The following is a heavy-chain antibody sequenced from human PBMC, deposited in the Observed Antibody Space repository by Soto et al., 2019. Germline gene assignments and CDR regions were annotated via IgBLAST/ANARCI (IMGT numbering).Heavy chain of an antibody. CDR1: GIIFRRYG. Sequence: VQLVESAGGVVQPGRALRLSCVDSGIIFRRYGVHVVPHSPGKGPDRVAQISYDGAENHTADSVKGRFTISRYTSKNTLSMDLRSLIPEDTPLYFCAKDPSYDYDARYLWCRATLVTLS. D-gene: IGHD5-12*01. CDR3: AKDPSYDYDARYL. J-gene: IGHJ3*01. V-gene: IGHV3-30*18. CDR2: ISYDGAEN.